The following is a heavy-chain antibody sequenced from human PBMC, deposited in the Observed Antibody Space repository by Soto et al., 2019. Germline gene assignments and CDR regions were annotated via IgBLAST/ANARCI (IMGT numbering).Heavy chain of an antibody. J-gene: IGHJ1*01. V-gene: IGHV3-9*01. CDR1: GFTFDYYA. Sequence: GGSLRLSCAASGFTFDYYAMHWVRQVPGKGREWVSGINWNSGSIGYGDSVKGRFAISRDNAKNSLHLQMNSLSAEDTAFYYCVKDESINWYSGHFRHWGQGTLVTVS. D-gene: IGHD6-13*01. CDR2: INWNSGSI. CDR3: VKDESINWYSGHFRH.